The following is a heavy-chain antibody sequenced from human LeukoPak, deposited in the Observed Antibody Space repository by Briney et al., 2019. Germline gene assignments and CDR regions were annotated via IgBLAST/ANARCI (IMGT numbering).Heavy chain of an antibody. V-gene: IGHV1-46*01. CDR3: ARAEPRAQLWLRDGDC. CDR1: GYSLTSYY. CDR2: INPSDGTT. D-gene: IGHD5-18*01. Sequence: GASVKVSCKASGYSLTSYYVHWVRQAPGQGLEWMGIINPSDGTTSYGQKFQSRVTMTRDTSTSTVYMELSSLRSEDTAVYYCARAEPRAQLWLRDGDCWGQGTLVTVSS. J-gene: IGHJ4*02.